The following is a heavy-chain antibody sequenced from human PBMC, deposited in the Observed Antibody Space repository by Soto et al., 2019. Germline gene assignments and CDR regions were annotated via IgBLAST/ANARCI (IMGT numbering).Heavy chain of an antibody. Sequence: PGGSLRLSCAASGFTFSSYWMHWVRQAPGKGLVWVSRINSDGSSTSYADSVKGRFTISRDNAKNTLYLQMNSLRAEDTAVYYCARDLGSGYYSWDDAFDIWGQGTMVTVSS. CDR3: ARDLGSGYYSWDDAFDI. CDR1: GFTFSSYW. J-gene: IGHJ3*02. V-gene: IGHV3-74*01. D-gene: IGHD3-3*01. CDR2: INSDGSST.